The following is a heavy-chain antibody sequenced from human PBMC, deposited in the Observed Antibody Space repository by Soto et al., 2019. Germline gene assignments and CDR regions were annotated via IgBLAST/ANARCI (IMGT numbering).Heavy chain of an antibody. D-gene: IGHD3-16*01. V-gene: IGHV1-69*13. CDR1: GVTFSSHA. Sequence: SVKVSCKASGVTFSSHAISWVRQAPGQGLEWMGGIIPFFKAANYAQKFQGRVTITADDSTSTAYMDLYSLRSEDTAVYYCARDVPLNYYDGTFSYYAMDVWGQGTTVTVSS. J-gene: IGHJ6*02. CDR2: IIPFFKAA. CDR3: ARDVPLNYYDGTFSYYAMDV.